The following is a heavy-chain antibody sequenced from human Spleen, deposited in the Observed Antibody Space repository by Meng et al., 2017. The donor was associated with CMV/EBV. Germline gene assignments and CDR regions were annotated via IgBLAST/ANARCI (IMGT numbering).Heavy chain of an antibody. CDR3: ARESSIAVAGY. D-gene: IGHD6-19*01. CDR1: GGSFSGYY. V-gene: IGHV4-34*01. J-gene: IGHJ4*02. Sequence: SETLSLTCAVYGGSFSGYYWSWIRQPPGKGLEWIGEINHSGSTNYNPSLKSRVTISLDTSKNQFSLKLSSVTAADTAVYYCARESSIAVAGYWGQGTLVTVSS. CDR2: INHSGST.